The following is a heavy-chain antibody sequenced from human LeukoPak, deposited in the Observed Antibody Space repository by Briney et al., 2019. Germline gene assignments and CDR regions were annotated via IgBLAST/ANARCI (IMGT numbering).Heavy chain of an antibody. Sequence: PSETLSLTCSVSGVSISAYYWSWIRQPAGKGLEWIGRIYPGESIYASENTNYNPSLKSRVSMSGDTSKNQVSLKLRSVTAADTAVYYCARAQGRKAHVVLFDYWGQGTLVTVSS. CDR2: IYPGESIYASENT. D-gene: IGHD2-15*01. V-gene: IGHV4-4*07. CDR3: ARAQGRKAHVVLFDY. CDR1: GVSISAYY. J-gene: IGHJ4*02.